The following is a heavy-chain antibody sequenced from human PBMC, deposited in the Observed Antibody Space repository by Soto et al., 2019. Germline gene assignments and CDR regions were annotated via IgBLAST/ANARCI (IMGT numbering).Heavy chain of an antibody. Sequence: SETLPLTRTIFGSYISSRSHYWGRIRQPPGKGLEGIGSIYYSGSTYYNPSLKSRVTISVDTSKNQFSLKLSSVTAADTAVYYCYVVGDFWSGPSQSYYYYGMDVWGQGTTVT. CDR2: IYYSGST. J-gene: IGHJ6*02. CDR3: YVVGDFWSGPSQSYYYYGMDV. V-gene: IGHV4-39*01. CDR1: GSYISSRSHY. D-gene: IGHD3-3*01.